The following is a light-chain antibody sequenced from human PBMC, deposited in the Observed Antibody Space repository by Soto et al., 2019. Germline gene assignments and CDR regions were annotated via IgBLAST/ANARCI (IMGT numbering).Light chain of an antibody. V-gene: IGKV3-15*01. CDR1: QGVGSN. CDR2: GAS. CDR3: HQYDTWPS. Sequence: EIVLTQSPGTLSLSPGERATLSCKASQGVGSNYLAWYQQKPGQAPRLLISGASSRATGIPVRFSGSGSGTEFTLTISGLQSEDFAVYYCHQYDTWPSFGQGTKLQIK. J-gene: IGKJ2*01.